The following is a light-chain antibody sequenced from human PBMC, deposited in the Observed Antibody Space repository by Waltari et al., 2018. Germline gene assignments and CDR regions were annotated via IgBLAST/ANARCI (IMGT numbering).Light chain of an antibody. CDR2: DDN. CDR3: GTWDSSLSAYV. V-gene: IGLV1-51*01. CDR1: TSNIANNY. Sequence: QSVLTQPPSVSAAPGQKVTISCSGSTSNIANNYVSWYQPLPGTAPKLLIFDDNRRPSVIPDRFSGSKSGTSATLGITGLQTGDEADYYCGTWDSSLSAYVFGTGTKVTVL. J-gene: IGLJ1*01.